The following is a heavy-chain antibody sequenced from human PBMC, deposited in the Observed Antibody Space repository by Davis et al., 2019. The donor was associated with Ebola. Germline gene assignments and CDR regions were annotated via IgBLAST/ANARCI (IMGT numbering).Heavy chain of an antibody. J-gene: IGHJ4*02. V-gene: IGHV3-15*01. CDR1: GFTFSNAW. CDR3: TTDSLHWDYDILTGYSNFDY. D-gene: IGHD3-9*01. Sequence: GGSLRPSCAASGFTFSNAWMSWVRQAPGKGLEWVGRIKSKTDGGTTDYAALVKGRFTISRDDSKNTLYLQMNSLKTEDTAVYYCTTDSLHWDYDILTGYSNFDYWGQGTLVTVSS. CDR2: IKSKTDGGTT.